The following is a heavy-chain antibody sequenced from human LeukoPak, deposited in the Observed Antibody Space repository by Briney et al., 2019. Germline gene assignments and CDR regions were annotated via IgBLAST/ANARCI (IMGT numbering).Heavy chain of an antibody. V-gene: IGHV3-48*03. J-gene: IGHJ3*02. CDR1: GFTFSSYE. Sequence: GGSLRLSCAASGFTFSSYEMNWVRQAPGKGLEWVSYISSSGSTIYYADSVKGRFTISRDNAKNSLYLQMNSLRAEDTAVYYCARDPPPVDAFDIWGQGTMVTVSS. CDR3: ARDPPPVDAFDI. D-gene: IGHD6-19*01. CDR2: ISSSGSTI.